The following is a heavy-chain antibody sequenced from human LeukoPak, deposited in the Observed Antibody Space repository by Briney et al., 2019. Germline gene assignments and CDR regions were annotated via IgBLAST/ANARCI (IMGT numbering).Heavy chain of an antibody. V-gene: IGHV4-59*08. D-gene: IGHD1-26*01. Sequence: SETLSLTCTVSGGSISSYYWSWIRQPPGKGLEWIGYIYYSGSTNYNPSLKSRVTISVDTSKNQFSLKLSSVTAADTAVYYCARHSHYIVGTVFDYWGQGTLVTVSS. CDR2: IYYSGST. CDR1: GGSISSYY. J-gene: IGHJ4*02. CDR3: ARHSHYIVGTVFDY.